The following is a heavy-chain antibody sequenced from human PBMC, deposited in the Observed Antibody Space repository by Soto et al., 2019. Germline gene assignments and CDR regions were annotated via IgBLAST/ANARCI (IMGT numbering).Heavy chain of an antibody. J-gene: IGHJ1*01. CDR3: TPGCYDILSGFFQR. D-gene: IGHD3-9*01. CDR1: GFTFSNAW. Sequence: EVQLVESGGGLVKPGGSLRLSCAASGFTFSNAWMNWVRQAPGKGLEWVGRIKSKTDGGTTDYAAPVKGRFTISRDDSKNTLYLQMNSLKTEDTAVYYCTPGCYDILSGFFQRRGQGTLVTVSS. V-gene: IGHV3-15*07. CDR2: IKSKTDGGTT.